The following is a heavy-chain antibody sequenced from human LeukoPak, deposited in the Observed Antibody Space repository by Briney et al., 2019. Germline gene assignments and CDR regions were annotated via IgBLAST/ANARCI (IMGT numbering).Heavy chain of an antibody. V-gene: IGHV1-2*02. CDR2: INPNSGGT. D-gene: IGHD4-23*01. CDR1: GYTFTGYY. CDR3: ARASGGNSYFDY. Sequence: GASVKVSCKASGYTFTGYYMHWVRQASGQGREWMGWINPNSGGTNYAQKFQGRVTITADESTSTAYMELSSLRSEDTAVYYCARASGGNSYFDYWGQGTLVTVSS. J-gene: IGHJ4*02.